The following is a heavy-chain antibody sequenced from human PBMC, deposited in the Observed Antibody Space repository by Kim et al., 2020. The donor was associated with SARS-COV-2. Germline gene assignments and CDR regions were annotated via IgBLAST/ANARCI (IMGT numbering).Heavy chain of an antibody. CDR2: TSAGGDST. D-gene: IGHD3-22*01. CDR3: VRHYCHSARCYFDY. CDR1: GFDVSNRA. V-gene: IGHV3-23*01. Sequence: GGSLRLSCEASGFDVSNRAMSWVRLSPGKGLEWVSGTSAGGDSTYYADSVRGRFSISRDTFKNTLFLHMEGLRPEDTAIYYCVRHYCHSARCYFDYWGQGTLVTVSS. J-gene: IGHJ4*02.